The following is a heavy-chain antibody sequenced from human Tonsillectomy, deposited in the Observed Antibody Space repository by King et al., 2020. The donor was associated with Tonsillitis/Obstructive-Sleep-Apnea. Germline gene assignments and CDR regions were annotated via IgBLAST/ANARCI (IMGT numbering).Heavy chain of an antibody. J-gene: IGHJ6*02. CDR3: ARSSCGTSCFGHYYYGMDV. V-gene: IGHV4-61*01. D-gene: IGHD2-2*01. Sequence: VQLQESGPGLVRPSETLSLSCTVSGASVTSGRYFWNWIRQPPGKGLEWVGYIDDSGSPNYNSSLKSRITISIDRSKNQLSLKVTSVTAADTAVYYCARSSCGTSCFGHYYYGMDVWGQGTTVIVSS. CDR1: GASVTSGRYF. CDR2: IDDSGSP.